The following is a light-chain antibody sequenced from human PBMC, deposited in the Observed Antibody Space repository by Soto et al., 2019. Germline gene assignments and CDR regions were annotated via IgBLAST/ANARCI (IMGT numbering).Light chain of an antibody. CDR1: RSVSDTL. V-gene: IGKV3-11*01. J-gene: IGKJ1*01. CDR2: DAS. Sequence: EIVLTPSPGTLSLSPGERATLSCRADRSVSDTLLTWFQQKPGQAPRLLIYDASNRATGIPARFSGSGSGTDFTLTISSLVPEDFAVYYCQQRSNWPRTFGQGTKVDIK. CDR3: QQRSNWPRT.